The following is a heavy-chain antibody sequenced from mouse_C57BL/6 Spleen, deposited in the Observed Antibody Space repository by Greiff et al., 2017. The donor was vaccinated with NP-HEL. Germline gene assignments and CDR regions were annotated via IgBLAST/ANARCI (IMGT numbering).Heavy chain of an antibody. V-gene: IGHV3-6*01. D-gene: IGHD2-4*01. CDR1: GYSITSGYY. CDR3: AREDYDRGDAMDY. Sequence: EVKLMESGPGLVKPSQSLSLTCSVTGYSITSGYYWNWIRQFPGNKLEWMGYISYDGSNNYNPSLKNRISITRDTSKNQFFLKLNSVTTEDTATYYCAREDYDRGDAMDYWGQGTSVTVSS. CDR2: ISYDGSN. J-gene: IGHJ4*01.